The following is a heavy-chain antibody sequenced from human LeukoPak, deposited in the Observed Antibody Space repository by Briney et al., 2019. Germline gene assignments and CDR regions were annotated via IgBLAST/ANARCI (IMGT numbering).Heavy chain of an antibody. CDR1: GYTFTGYY. D-gene: IGHD6-6*01. CDR3: ARVTRPTNYYYYYYMDV. J-gene: IGHJ6*03. CDR2: INPNINGT. V-gene: IGHV1-2*02. Sequence: ASVKVSCKASGYTFTGYYIHWVRQAPGQGLEWMGWINPNINGTNYAQKLQGRVTMTTDTSTSTAYMELRSLRSDDTAVYYCARVTRPTNYYYYYYMDVWGKGTTVTVSS.